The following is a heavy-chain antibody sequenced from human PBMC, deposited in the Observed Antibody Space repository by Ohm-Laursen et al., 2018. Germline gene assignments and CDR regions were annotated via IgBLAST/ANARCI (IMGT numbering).Heavy chain of an antibody. Sequence: SLRLSCAASGFTFSSYWMSWVRQAPGKGLEWVANIKQDGSEKYYVDSVKGRFTISRDNAKNSLYLQINSLRAEDTAVYYCARPNLPYYDSSGAFDYWGQGTLVTVSS. CDR1: GFTFSSYW. J-gene: IGHJ4*02. CDR2: IKQDGSEK. V-gene: IGHV3-7*01. CDR3: ARPNLPYYDSSGAFDY. D-gene: IGHD3-22*01.